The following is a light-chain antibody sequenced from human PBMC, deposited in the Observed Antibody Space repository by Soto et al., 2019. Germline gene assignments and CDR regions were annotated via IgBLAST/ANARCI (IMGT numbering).Light chain of an antibody. J-gene: IGKJ1*01. Sequence: EIVMTQSPANLSVSPGERATLSCRASQSVSINLAWYQQRPGQAPRLLIYGASTRALGIPARFSGSGSGTEFTLTISSLQSEDFAVYYCQQYNKWPRTFGQGTKWIS. CDR1: QSVSIN. CDR3: QQYNKWPRT. CDR2: GAS. V-gene: IGKV3-15*01.